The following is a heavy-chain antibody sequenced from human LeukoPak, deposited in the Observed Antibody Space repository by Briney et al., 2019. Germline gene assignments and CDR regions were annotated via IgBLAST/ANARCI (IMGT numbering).Heavy chain of an antibody. CDR2: ISAGGGST. V-gene: IGHV3-23*01. J-gene: IGHJ6*03. Sequence: GGSLRLSCAASECTFSSQAMTWVRQAPGKGLEWVSSISAGGGSTFYADSAKGRFTMSRENSKKTVYLQMNSLRAEDTAVYYCAKDSSGWAHIYMDVWGKGTTVTVSS. CDR1: ECTFSSQA. CDR3: AKDSSGWAHIYMDV. D-gene: IGHD6-19*01.